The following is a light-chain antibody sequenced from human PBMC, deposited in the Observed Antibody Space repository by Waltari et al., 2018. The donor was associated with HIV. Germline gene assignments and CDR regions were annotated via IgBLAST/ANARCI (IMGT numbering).Light chain of an antibody. CDR1: TLGAQY. CDR2: QDN. V-gene: IGLV3-1*01. CDR3: QAWDSSTGGV. J-gene: IGLJ3*02. Sequence: SSELTQPPSVSVSPGQTASIPCSGATLGAQYASWYQQKPGQSPVLVLYQDNKRPSGIPERFSGSNSGNTATLTISGTQAMDEADYYCQAWDSSTGGVFGGGTKLTVL.